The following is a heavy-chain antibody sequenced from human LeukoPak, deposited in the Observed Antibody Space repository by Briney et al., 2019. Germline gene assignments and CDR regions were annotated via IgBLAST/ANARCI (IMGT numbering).Heavy chain of an antibody. D-gene: IGHD6-19*01. J-gene: IGHJ4*02. CDR3: VRESGWAFDS. CDR1: GFTFDDYA. Sequence: GGSLRLSCAASGFTFDDYAMHWVRHAPGKGLEWVSGISWKSDRIGYADSVKGRFTISRDSARNSLYLQMNSLTAEDTAVYYCVRESGWAFDSWGQGTLVNVSS. CDR2: ISWKSDRI. V-gene: IGHV3-9*01.